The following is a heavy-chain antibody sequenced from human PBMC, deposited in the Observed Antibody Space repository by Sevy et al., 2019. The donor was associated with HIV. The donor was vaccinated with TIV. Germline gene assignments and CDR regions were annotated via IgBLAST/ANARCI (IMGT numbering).Heavy chain of an antibody. D-gene: IGHD3-22*01. J-gene: IGHJ4*02. Sequence: ASVKVSCKVSGYTLSQLSLHWVRQAPGKGLEWMGSFEPEDAETIYAQTFQGRVTMTEDRSTDTAYMELSSLRSEDTDVYFCATTKDYYDSSGSPFDYWGQGTLVTVSS. CDR3: ATTKDYYDSSGSPFDY. V-gene: IGHV1-24*01. CDR2: FEPEDAET. CDR1: GYTLSQLS.